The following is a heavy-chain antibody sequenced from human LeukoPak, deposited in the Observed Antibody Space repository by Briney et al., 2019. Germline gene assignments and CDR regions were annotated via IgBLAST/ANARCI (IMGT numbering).Heavy chain of an antibody. CDR3: ARLELLGYCSSTSCYELDY. V-gene: IGHV1-2*02. CDR1: GYTFTSYG. CDR2: INPNSGGT. J-gene: IGHJ4*02. D-gene: IGHD2-2*01. Sequence: ASVKVSCKASGYTFTSYGISWVRQAPGQGLEWMGWINPNSGGTNYAQKFQGRVTMTRDTSISTAYMELSRLRSDDTAVYYCARLELLGYCSSTSCYELDYWGQGTLVTVSS.